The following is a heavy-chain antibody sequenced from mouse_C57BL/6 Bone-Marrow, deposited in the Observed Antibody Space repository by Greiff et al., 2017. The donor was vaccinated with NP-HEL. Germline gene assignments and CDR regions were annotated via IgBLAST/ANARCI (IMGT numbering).Heavy chain of an antibody. Sequence: EVQLQQSGGGLVQPGGSLKLSCAASGFTFSDYGMAWVRQAPRKGPEWVAFISNLAYSIYYADTVTGRFTISRENAKNTLYLEMSSLRSEDTAMYYCARHGDYYGSSHYAMDYWGQGTSVTVSS. D-gene: IGHD1-1*01. J-gene: IGHJ4*01. V-gene: IGHV5-15*01. CDR2: ISNLAYSI. CDR3: ARHGDYYGSSHYAMDY. CDR1: GFTFSDYG.